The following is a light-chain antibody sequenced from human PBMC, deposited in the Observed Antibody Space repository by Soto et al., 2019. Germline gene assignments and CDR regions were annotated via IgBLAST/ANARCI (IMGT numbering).Light chain of an antibody. J-gene: IGKJ3*01. Sequence: DLKMTQSPSSLSASVGDRVTISCQASQDISNSLNWYQQKPGKAPELLIYDAYNLETGVPSRFSGSRTGTGFTLTISSLQPEASAPYYCQHYNNLPPTFGPGTNVDIK. CDR3: QHYNNLPPT. CDR2: DAY. V-gene: IGKV1-33*01. CDR1: QDISNS.